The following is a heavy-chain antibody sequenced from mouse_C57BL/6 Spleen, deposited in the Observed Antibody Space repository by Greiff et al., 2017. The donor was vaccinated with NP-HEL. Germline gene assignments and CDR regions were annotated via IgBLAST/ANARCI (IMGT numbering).Heavy chain of an antibody. J-gene: IGHJ4*01. V-gene: IGHV5-17*01. CDR1: GFTFSDYG. CDR3: ARIYYDYDGYAMDY. D-gene: IGHD2-4*01. CDR2: ISRGSSTI. Sequence: EVKLVESGGGLVKPGGSLKLSCAASGFTFSDYGMHWVRQAPEKGLEWVAYISRGSSTIYYADTVKGRSTLSSDNAKNTLCLQKTSLRSEDTAMYYCARIYYDYDGYAMDYWGQGTSVTVSS.